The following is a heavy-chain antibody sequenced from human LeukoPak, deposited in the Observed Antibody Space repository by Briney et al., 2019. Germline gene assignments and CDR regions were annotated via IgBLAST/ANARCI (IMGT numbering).Heavy chain of an antibody. Sequence: PSETLSLTCTVSGGSISSYYWRWIRQPPGKGLELIGYIYYTGSTNYNPSLKSRVTMSVDTSKNQFSLKLSSVTAADTAVYYCARFSGSDDAFDIWGQGTMVTVSS. V-gene: IGHV4-59*08. CDR1: GGSISSYY. J-gene: IGHJ3*02. D-gene: IGHD1-26*01. CDR3: ARFSGSDDAFDI. CDR2: IYYTGST.